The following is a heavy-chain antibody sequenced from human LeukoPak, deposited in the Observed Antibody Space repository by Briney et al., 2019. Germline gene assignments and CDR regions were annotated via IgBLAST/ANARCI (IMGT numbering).Heavy chain of an antibody. Sequence: GGSLRLSCAASGFTFSSYRMNWVRQAPGKGLEWVANIKQDGSEKYYVDSVKGRFTISRDNAKNSLFLQMNSLRAEDTAVYYCARDTRTFDYWGQGTLVTVSS. CDR3: ARDTRTFDY. V-gene: IGHV3-7*01. D-gene: IGHD1-26*01. CDR2: IKQDGSEK. J-gene: IGHJ4*02. CDR1: GFTFSSYR.